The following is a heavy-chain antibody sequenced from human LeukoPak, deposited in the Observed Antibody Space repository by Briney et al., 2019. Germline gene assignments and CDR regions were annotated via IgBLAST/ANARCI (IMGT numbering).Heavy chain of an antibody. D-gene: IGHD3-16*01. CDR1: GLIVTSDF. J-gene: IGHJ4*02. CDR2: IASAGET. Sequence: GGSLRLTCAASGLIVTSDFMGWVRQAPGKGLEWVSLIASAGETYYADSVKGRFTNSTDNSKNTVSLQMNSLRVDDTAVYYCANSRGTYWGQATLVTVSS. CDR3: ANSRGTY. V-gene: IGHV3-53*01.